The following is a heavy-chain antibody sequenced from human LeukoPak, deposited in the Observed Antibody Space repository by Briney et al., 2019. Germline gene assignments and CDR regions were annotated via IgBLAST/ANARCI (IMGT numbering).Heavy chain of an antibody. CDR1: GFTVSSNY. J-gene: IGHJ4*02. CDR3: ARVMWTIFGVVPGDY. D-gene: IGHD3-3*01. V-gene: IGHV3-53*01. CDR2: IYSGGST. Sequence: GGSLRLSCAASGFTVSSNYMSWVRQAPGKGLEWVSVIYSGGSTYYADSVKGRFTISRDNSKNTLYLQMNSLRAEDTAVYYCARVMWTIFGVVPGDYWGQGTLVTVSS.